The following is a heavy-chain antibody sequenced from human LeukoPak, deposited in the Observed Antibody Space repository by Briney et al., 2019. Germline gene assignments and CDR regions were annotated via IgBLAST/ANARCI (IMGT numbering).Heavy chain of an antibody. Sequence: VAPVRVSCKVSGYTFTSYGITWVRQAPGQGLEWMGWISVYNGNTNYAQKFQGRVTLTTDTSTSTAYMELRSLRSDDTAVYYCARDQPPGFHYDSSAYLDYWGQGTLVTVSS. CDR2: ISVYNGNT. CDR1: GYTFTSYG. J-gene: IGHJ4*02. D-gene: IGHD3-22*01. V-gene: IGHV1-18*01. CDR3: ARDQPPGFHYDSSAYLDY.